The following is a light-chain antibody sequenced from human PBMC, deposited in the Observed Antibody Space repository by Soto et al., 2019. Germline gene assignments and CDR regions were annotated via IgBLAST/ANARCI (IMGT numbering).Light chain of an antibody. J-gene: IGKJ2*01. Sequence: DIQLTQSPSFLSASVGDRVTITCRASQGISSYLAWYQQKPGKAPKLLIYAASTLQSGVPSRFSGSGSGTDFTLTISSLQPEDFANYYCQQFSSYPRTFGQGTKLEIK. V-gene: IGKV1-9*01. CDR2: AAS. CDR1: QGISSY. CDR3: QQFSSYPRT.